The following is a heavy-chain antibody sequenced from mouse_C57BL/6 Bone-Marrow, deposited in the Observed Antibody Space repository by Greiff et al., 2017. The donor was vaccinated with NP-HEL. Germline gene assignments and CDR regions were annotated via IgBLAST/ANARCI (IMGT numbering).Heavy chain of an antibody. J-gene: IGHJ2*01. Sequence: VQLKPSGPELVKPGASVQISCKASGYSFTGYYMNWVKQSPEKSLEWIGEINPSTGGTTYNKKFKATATLTVAQSSSTAYIQLQRLPPEDSEDYDCARRTPLITTVVSPSYFDYWGKGTTLTVSS. D-gene: IGHD1-1*01. CDR1: GYSFTGYY. CDR3: ARRTPLITTVVSPSYFDY. CDR2: INPSTGGT. V-gene: IGHV1-42*01.